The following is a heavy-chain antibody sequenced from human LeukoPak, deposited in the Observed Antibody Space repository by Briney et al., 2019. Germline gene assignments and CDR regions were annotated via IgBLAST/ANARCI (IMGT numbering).Heavy chain of an antibody. J-gene: IGHJ4*02. CDR1: GFTFSSYA. CDR3: ARDPPLGYCSSTSRWGGFDY. D-gene: IGHD2-2*01. CDR2: ISYDGSNK. Sequence: PGGSLRLSCAASGFTFSSYAMHWVRQAPGKGLEWVAVISYDGSNKYYADSVKGRFTISRDNAKNSLYLQMNSLRAEDTAVYYCARDPPLGYCSSTSRWGGFDYWGQGTLVTVSS. V-gene: IGHV3-30*04.